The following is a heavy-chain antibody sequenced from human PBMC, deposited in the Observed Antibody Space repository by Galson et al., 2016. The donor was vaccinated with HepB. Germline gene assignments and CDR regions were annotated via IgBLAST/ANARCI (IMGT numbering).Heavy chain of an antibody. D-gene: IGHD6-19*01. CDR3: ARTEAGRFDY. V-gene: IGHV4-31*03. J-gene: IGHJ4*02. Sequence: TLSLTCTVSGGSISSGEHYWSWIRQHPGKGLEWIGFLYYRGNTYCNPSLKSRVSISGDTSQNQFSLKLSSVTAADTAVYYCARTEAGRFDYWGQGTLVTVSS. CDR1: GGSISSGEHY. CDR2: LYYRGNT.